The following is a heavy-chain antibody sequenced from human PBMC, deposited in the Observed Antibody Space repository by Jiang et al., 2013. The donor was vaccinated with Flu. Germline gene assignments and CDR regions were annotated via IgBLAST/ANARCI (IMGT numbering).Heavy chain of an antibody. D-gene: IGHD3-3*01. CDR2: IYYSGST. J-gene: IGHJ1*01. Sequence: GPGLVKPSQTLSLTCTVSGGSISSGDYYWSWIRQPPGKGLEWIGYIYYSGSTYYNPSLKSRVTISVDTSKNQFSLKLSSVTAADTAVYYCARCSKGTDYDFWSGYFGYFQHWGQGTLVTVSS. CDR1: GGSISSGDYY. CDR3: ARCSKGTDYDFWSGYFGYFQH. V-gene: IGHV4-30-4*01.